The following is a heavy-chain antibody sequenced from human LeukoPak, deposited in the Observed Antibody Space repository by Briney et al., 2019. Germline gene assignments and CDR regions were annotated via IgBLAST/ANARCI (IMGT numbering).Heavy chain of an antibody. D-gene: IGHD4-17*01. CDR2: ISTYNGNT. CDR1: GYSFVLYG. V-gene: IGHV1-18*01. CDR3: ARDEDYGIFVNVDY. Sequence: ASVKVSCKASGYSFVLYGISWVRQAPGQGPEWMGWISTYNGNTKYAEKFQGRVTMTTDTPTSTAYMELRSLRSDDTAVYYCARDEDYGIFVNVDYWGQGTLVTISS. J-gene: IGHJ4*02.